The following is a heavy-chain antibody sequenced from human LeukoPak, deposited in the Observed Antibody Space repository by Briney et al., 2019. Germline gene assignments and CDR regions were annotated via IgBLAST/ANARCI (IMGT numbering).Heavy chain of an antibody. CDR3: ARDRGYSADQ. CDR1: GFTFSIYW. Sequence: QARASLRLSCAASGFTFSIYWMHWVRQAPGKGLEWVSHIHSGGSSPSYADTVKGRFTISRDNAKDMLYLQMNSLRAEDTAVYFCARDRGYSADQWGQGTLVTVS. J-gene: IGHJ4*02. CDR2: IHSGGSSP. V-gene: IGHV3-74*01. D-gene: IGHD2-15*01.